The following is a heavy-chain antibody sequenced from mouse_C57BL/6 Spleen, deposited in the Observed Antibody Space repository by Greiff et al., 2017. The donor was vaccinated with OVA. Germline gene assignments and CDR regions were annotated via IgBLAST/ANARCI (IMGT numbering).Heavy chain of an antibody. Sequence: QVQLQQSGAELVRPGTSVKVSCKASGYAFTNYLIEWVKQRPGQGLEWIGVINPGSGGTNYNEKFKGKATLTADKSSSTAYMPLSSLTSVVSAVLFCARDYYGSVPWFAGWGQGTLVTVSA. V-gene: IGHV1-54*01. CDR3: ARDYYGSVPWFAG. CDR1: GYAFTNYL. D-gene: IGHD1-1*01. J-gene: IGHJ3*01. CDR2: INPGSGGT.